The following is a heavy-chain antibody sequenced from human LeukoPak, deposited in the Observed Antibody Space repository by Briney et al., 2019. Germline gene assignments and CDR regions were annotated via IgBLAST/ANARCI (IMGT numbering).Heavy chain of an antibody. J-gene: IGHJ5*02. CDR3: ARALMITFGGVIAPPGDP. Sequence: GGSLRLSCAASGFTFSSYDMHWVRQATGKGLEWVSAICTAGDTYYPGSVKGRFTISRENAKNSLYLQMNSLRAGDTAVYYCARALMITFGGVIAPPGDPWGQGTLVTVSS. CDR2: ICTAGDT. CDR1: GFTFSSYD. D-gene: IGHD3-16*02. V-gene: IGHV3-13*01.